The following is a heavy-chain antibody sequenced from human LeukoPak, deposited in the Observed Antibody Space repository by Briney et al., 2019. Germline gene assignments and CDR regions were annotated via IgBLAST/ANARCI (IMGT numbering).Heavy chain of an antibody. CDR3: ARGLIVGATSYFDY. CDR1: GFTFSSYG. V-gene: IGHV3-33*01. Sequence: PGRSLRLSCAASGFTFSSYGMHWVRQAPGKGLEWVAVIWYNGNNQYYAGSVKGRFTISRDNSKNTLYLRMNSLRAEDTAVYYCARGLIVGATSYFDYWGQGTLVTVSS. J-gene: IGHJ4*02. D-gene: IGHD1-26*01. CDR2: IWYNGNNQ.